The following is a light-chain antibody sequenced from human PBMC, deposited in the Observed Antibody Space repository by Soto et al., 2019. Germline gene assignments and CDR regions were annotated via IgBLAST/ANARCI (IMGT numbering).Light chain of an antibody. CDR1: QGISSY. CDR2: GAS. CDR3: QQLNSYTLT. Sequence: IQFTQSPTSLSASVGDRVTITCRASQGISSYLAWYSQKPGKAPKLLIYGASALQSGVLSRFRGSGAGTAFTRTVSSLQPEDVGTDCCQQLNSYTLTFGGGTKVDIK. V-gene: IGKV1-9*01. J-gene: IGKJ4*01.